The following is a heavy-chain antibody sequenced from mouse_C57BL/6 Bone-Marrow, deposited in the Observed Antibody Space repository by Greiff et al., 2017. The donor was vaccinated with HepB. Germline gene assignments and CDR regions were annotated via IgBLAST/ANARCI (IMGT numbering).Heavy chain of an antibody. J-gene: IGHJ3*01. Sequence: VQLQQSGAELARPGASVKLSCKASGYTFKSYGISWVKQRTGQGLEWIGEIYTRSGNTYYNEKFKGKSTLTTDKSPSTAYMELRSLTSEDSAVYFCARLGLTGTWAWFAYWGQGTLVTVSA. CDR2: IYTRSGNT. CDR3: ARLGLTGTWAWFAY. CDR1: GYTFKSYG. V-gene: IGHV1-81*01. D-gene: IGHD4-1*01.